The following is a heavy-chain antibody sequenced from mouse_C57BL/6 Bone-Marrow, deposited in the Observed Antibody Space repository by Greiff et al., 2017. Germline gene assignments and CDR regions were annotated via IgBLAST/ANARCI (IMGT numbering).Heavy chain of an antibody. CDR3: ARLDYAMDY. CDR2: INPGSGGT. CDR1: GYAFTNYL. J-gene: IGHJ4*01. V-gene: IGHV1-54*01. Sequence: VQLQQSGAELVRPGTSVKVSCKASGYAFTNYLLEWVKQRPGQGLEWIGVINPGSGGTNYNEKFKGKATLTADKSSSTAYMQLSSLTSEDSAVYFCARLDYAMDYWGKGTSVTVSS.